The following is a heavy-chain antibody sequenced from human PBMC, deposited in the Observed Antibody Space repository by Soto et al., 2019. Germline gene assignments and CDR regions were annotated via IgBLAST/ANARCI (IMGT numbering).Heavy chain of an antibody. CDR3: ARDTLTLHYYYGMDV. Sequence: SETLSLTCTVSGGSVSSGSYYWSWIRQPPGKGLEWIGYIYYSGSTNYNPSLKSRVTISVDTSKNQFSLKLSSVTAADTAVYSCARDTLTLHYYYGMDVWGQGTTVTVSS. D-gene: IGHD3-16*01. V-gene: IGHV4-61*01. J-gene: IGHJ6*02. CDR2: IYYSGST. CDR1: GGSVSSGSYY.